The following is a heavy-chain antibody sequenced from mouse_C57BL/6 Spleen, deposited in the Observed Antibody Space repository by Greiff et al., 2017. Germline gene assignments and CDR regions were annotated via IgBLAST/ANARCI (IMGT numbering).Heavy chain of an antibody. V-gene: IGHV1-55*01. D-gene: IGHD1-1*01. CDR3: AIDYEYAMDY. CDR1: GYTFTSYW. J-gene: IGHJ4*01. CDR2: IYPGSGST. Sequence: QVQLQQSGAELVKPGASVKMSCKASGYTFTSYWITWVKPRPGQGLAWIGDIYPGSGSTNYNEKFKSKATLTVDTSSSTAYMQLSSLTSEDSAVYYCAIDYEYAMDYWGQGTSVTVSS.